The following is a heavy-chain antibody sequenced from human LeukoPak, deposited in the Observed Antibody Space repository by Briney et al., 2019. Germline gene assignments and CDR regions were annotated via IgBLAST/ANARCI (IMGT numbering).Heavy chain of an antibody. V-gene: IGHV1-69*13. D-gene: IGHD6-13*01. Sequence: ASVKVSCKASGGTFSSYAISWVRQAPGQGLEWMGGIIPIFGTANYAQKFQGRVTITADESTSTAYMGLSSLRSEDTAVYYCVGGAYSSSWWVFDYWGQGTLVTVSS. J-gene: IGHJ4*02. CDR1: GGTFSSYA. CDR2: IIPIFGTA. CDR3: VGGAYSSSWWVFDY.